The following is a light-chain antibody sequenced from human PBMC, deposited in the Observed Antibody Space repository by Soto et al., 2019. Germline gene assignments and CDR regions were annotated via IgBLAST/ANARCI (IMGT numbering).Light chain of an antibody. CDR2: VGTGGIVG. Sequence: QLVLTQPPSASASLGASVTLTCTLSSGYSNYKVDWYQQRPGKGPRFVMRVGTGGIVGSKGDGIPDRFSVLGSGLNRYLTIKNIQEEDESDYHCGADHGSGSNFVYDVVFGGGTKLTVL. J-gene: IGLJ2*01. CDR3: GADHGSGSNFVYDVV. V-gene: IGLV9-49*01. CDR1: SGYSNYK.